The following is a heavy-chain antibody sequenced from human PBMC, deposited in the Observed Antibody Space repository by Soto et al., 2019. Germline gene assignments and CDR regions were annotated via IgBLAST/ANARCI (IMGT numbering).Heavy chain of an antibody. CDR2: INHSGSP. Sequence: PSETLSLTCAVYGGSFSGYYWSWIRQPPGKGLEWIGEINHSGSPYYNPSLKSRVTISVDRSKNQFSLKLSSVTAADTAVYYCARVPDVWGQGTTVTVSS. V-gene: IGHV4-34*01. J-gene: IGHJ6*02. CDR3: ARVPDV. CDR1: GGSFSGYY.